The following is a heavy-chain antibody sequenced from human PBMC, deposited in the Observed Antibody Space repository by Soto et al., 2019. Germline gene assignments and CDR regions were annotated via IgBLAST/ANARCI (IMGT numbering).Heavy chain of an antibody. CDR2: IYYSGST. Sequence: PSETLSLTCTVSGGSISSYYWSWIRQPPGKGLEWIGYIYYSGSTNYNPSLMSRVTISVDTSKNQFSLKLSSVTAADTAVYYCARTDSDLTNWFDPWGQGTLVTVSS. CDR3: ARTDSDLTNWFDP. V-gene: IGHV4-59*01. CDR1: GGSISSYY. J-gene: IGHJ5*02.